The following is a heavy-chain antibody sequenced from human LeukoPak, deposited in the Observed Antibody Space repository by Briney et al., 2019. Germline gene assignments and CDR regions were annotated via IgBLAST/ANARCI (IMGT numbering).Heavy chain of an antibody. J-gene: IGHJ6*03. CDR3: ASEKAASYYYYYMDV. CDR1: GFTFSSYA. Sequence: GGSLRLSCAASGFTFSSYAMHWVRQAPGKGLEYVSAISSNGGSTYYANSVKGRFTISRDNSKNTLYLQMGSLRAEDMAVYYCASEKAASYYYYYMDVWGKGTTVTVSS. D-gene: IGHD2-15*01. V-gene: IGHV3-64*01. CDR2: ISSNGGST.